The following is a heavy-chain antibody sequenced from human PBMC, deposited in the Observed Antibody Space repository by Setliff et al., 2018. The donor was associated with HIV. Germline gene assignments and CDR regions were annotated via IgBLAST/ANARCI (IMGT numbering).Heavy chain of an antibody. D-gene: IGHD1-26*01. CDR2: VHYGGRT. V-gene: IGHV4-39*01. J-gene: IGHJ5*02. Sequence: SETLSLTCTVSGDSINDDDYYWGWIRQPPGKGLEWIGIVHYGGRTYYDPSLRSRITLSVDMSKTQFSLNLRSVTASDTAVYYCARYRSKLDWFDPWGRGTLVTVSS. CDR1: GDSINDDDYY. CDR3: ARYRSKLDWFDP.